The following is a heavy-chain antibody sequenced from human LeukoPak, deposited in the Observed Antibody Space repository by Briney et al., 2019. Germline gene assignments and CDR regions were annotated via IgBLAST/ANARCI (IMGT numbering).Heavy chain of an antibody. CDR2: ISSSGSTI. D-gene: IGHD5-12*01. CDR1: GFTFSDYY. J-gene: IGHJ4*02. V-gene: IGHV3-11*01. Sequence: GGSLRLSCAASGFTFSDYYMSWIRQAPGKGLEWVSYISSSGSTIYYADSVKGRFTISRDNAKNSLYLQMNSLRAEDTAVYYCASADIVATTFDYWGQGTLVTVSS. CDR3: ASADIVATTFDY.